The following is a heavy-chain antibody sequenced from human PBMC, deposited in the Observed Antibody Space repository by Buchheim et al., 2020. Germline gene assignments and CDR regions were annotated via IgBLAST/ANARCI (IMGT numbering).Heavy chain of an antibody. Sequence: QVQLVESGGGVVQPGRSLRLSCAASGFTFSSYAMHWVRQAPGKGLEWVAVISYDGSNKYYADSVKGRFTISRDNSKNTLYLQMNSLRAEDTAVYYRARHTPPGYCSGGSCYSPFDYWGQGTL. CDR2: ISYDGSNK. V-gene: IGHV3-30*04. CDR1: GFTFSSYA. D-gene: IGHD2-15*01. J-gene: IGHJ4*02. CDR3: ARHTPPGYCSGGSCYSPFDY.